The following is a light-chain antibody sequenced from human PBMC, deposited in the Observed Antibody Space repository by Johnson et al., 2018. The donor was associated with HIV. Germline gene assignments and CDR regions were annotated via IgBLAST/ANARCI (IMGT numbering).Light chain of an antibody. Sequence: QSVLTQPPSVSAAPGQRVTISCSGNNSNIGYNSVSWYQQVPGTAPKLLIYENKKRPSWIADRFSASKSGTSATLDITGLQGDEADYYCGAWDSGLTAHFVFGSGTTITVL. CDR2: ENK. V-gene: IGLV1-51*02. J-gene: IGLJ1*01. CDR1: NSNIGYNS. CDR3: GAWDSGLTAHFV.